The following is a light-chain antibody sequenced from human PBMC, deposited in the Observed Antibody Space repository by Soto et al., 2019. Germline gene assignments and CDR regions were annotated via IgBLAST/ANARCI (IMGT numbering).Light chain of an antibody. CDR3: SSYTNINTRACV. Sequence: QSVLTQPASVSGSPGQSITISCTGTSGDIGSYNRVSWYQQHPGKAPKLIIYVVTDRPSGVSNRFSGSKSGNTASLTISGLQAEDEAEYYCSSYTNINTRACVFGTGTKLTVL. V-gene: IGLV2-14*01. CDR1: SGDIGSYNR. CDR2: VVT. J-gene: IGLJ1*01.